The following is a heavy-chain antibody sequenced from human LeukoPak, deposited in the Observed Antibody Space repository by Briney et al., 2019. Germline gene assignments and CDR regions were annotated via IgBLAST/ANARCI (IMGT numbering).Heavy chain of an antibody. Sequence: GGSLRLSCAASGFTFSSYAMHWVRQAPGKGLEWVVVISYDGSNKYYADSVKGRFTISRDNSKNTLYLQMNSLRAEDTAVYYCARPQSFLEWSFDYWGQGTLVTVSS. V-gene: IGHV3-30-3*01. CDR3: ARPQSFLEWSFDY. D-gene: IGHD3-3*01. CDR2: ISYDGSNK. J-gene: IGHJ4*02. CDR1: GFTFSSYA.